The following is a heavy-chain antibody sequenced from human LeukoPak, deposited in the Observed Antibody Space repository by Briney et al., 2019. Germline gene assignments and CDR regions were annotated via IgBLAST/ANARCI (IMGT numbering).Heavy chain of an antibody. CDR1: GGSISSSNW. Sequence: SETLSLTCAVSGGSISSSNWWSWVRQPPGKGLEWIGEIYHSGSTNYNPSLKSRVTISVDKSKNQFSLKLSSVTAADTAVYYCARHLRGYSYVVMDVWGQGTTVTVSS. CDR2: IYHSGST. J-gene: IGHJ6*02. V-gene: IGHV4-4*02. D-gene: IGHD5-18*01. CDR3: ARHLRGYSYVVMDV.